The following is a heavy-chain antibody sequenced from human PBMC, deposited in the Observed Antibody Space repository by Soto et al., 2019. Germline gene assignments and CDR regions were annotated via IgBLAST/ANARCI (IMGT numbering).Heavy chain of an antibody. Sequence: SLILSCTSSGFSLSSYAMYRFRQPPGKGLEWVAVISKDGMNKNYADSVKGRFTISRDNSKNTLYLQMNSLRAEDTAVYYCAKDLTAAGYRWGQGTLVTVSS. D-gene: IGHD3-9*01. V-gene: IGHV3-30*04. CDR3: AKDLTAAGYR. CDR1: GFSLSSYA. CDR2: ISKDGMNK. J-gene: IGHJ5*02.